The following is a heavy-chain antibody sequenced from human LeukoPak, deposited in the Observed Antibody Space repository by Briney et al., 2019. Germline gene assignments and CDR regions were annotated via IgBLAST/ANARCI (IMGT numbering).Heavy chain of an antibody. D-gene: IGHD3-22*01. V-gene: IGHV4-59*08. J-gene: IGHJ4*02. CDR2: IYYSGST. CDR3: ARHPSSYDSSGFYYYFDY. CDR1: GGSFSGYY. Sequence: SETLSLTCAVYGGSFSGYYWSWIRQPPGKGLEWIGYIYYSGSTNYNPSLKSRVTISLDTSKNQFSLKLSSVTAADTAVYYCARHPSSYDSSGFYYYFDYWGQGTLVTVSS.